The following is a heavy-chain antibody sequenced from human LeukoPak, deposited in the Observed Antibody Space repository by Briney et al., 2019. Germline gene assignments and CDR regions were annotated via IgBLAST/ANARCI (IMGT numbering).Heavy chain of an antibody. CDR3: ARDNYSGSRYFDY. D-gene: IGHD1-26*01. J-gene: IGHJ4*02. CDR2: ISSSGSTR. V-gene: IGHV3-48*03. Sequence: GGSLRLSCAASGFTFSSFEMTWVRQAPGKGLEWISYISSSGSTRYYADSVKGRFTISRDNAKNSLYLQMDRLRAEDTAVYYCARDNYSGSRYFDYWGKGTLVTVSS. CDR1: GFTFSSFE.